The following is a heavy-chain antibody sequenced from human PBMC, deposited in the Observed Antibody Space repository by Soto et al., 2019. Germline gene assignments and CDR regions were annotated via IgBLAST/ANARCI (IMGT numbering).Heavy chain of an antibody. Sequence: GGSLRLSCAASGLTFISYWMHWVRQAPGKGLVWVSRINSDGSSTSYADSVKGRFTMSRDNAKNTLYLQMNSLRAEDTAVFYCARERRDGYNRFFDYWGQGTLVTVSS. CDR2: INSDGSST. D-gene: IGHD5-18*01. CDR1: GLTFISYW. J-gene: IGHJ4*02. CDR3: ARERRDGYNRFFDY. V-gene: IGHV3-74*01.